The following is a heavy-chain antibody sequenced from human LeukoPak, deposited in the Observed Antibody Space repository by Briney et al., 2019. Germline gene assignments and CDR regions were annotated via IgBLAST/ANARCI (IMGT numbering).Heavy chain of an antibody. V-gene: IGHV3-33*06. CDR2: IWYDGSNK. D-gene: IGHD6-19*01. J-gene: IGHJ3*02. CDR3: AKPGIAVAGDDDAFDI. Sequence: GGSLRLSCAAPGFTFSSYGMHWVRQAPGKGLEWVAVIWYDGSNKYYADSVKGRFTISRDNSKNTLYLQMNSLRAEDTAVYYCAKPGIAVAGDDDAFDIWGQGTMVTVSS. CDR1: GFTFSSYG.